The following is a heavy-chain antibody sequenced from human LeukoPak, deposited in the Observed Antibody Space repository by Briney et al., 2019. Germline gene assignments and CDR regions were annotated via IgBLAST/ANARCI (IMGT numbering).Heavy chain of an antibody. CDR3: ARDKDSSGTFDY. CDR1: GGSISSSNW. Sequence: PSETLSLTCAVSGGSISSSNWWSWVRQPPGKGLEWIGEIYHSGSTNYSPSLKSRVTISVDKSKNQFSLELSSVTAADTAVYYCARDKDSSGTFDYWGQGTLVTVSS. CDR2: IYHSGST. V-gene: IGHV4-4*02. D-gene: IGHD6-19*01. J-gene: IGHJ4*02.